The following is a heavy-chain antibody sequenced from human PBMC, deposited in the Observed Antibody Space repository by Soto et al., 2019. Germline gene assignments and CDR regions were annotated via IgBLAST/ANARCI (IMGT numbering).Heavy chain of an antibody. CDR3: ARDGSSGYYDDYYYGMDV. CDR2: ISAYNANT. CDR1: GYTFSSYA. J-gene: IGHJ6*02. Sequence: QVPLVQSGAEVKKPGASVKVSCKASGYTFSSYAISWVRQAPGQGLEWMGWISAYNANTNYAQKLQGRVTMTTDTSTSTAYIELRSLRSDYTAVYYCARDGSSGYYDDYYYGMDVWGQGTTVTVSS. V-gene: IGHV1-18*01. D-gene: IGHD3-22*01.